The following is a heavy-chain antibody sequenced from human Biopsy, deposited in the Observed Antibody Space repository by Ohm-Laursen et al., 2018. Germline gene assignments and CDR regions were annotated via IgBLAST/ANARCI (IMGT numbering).Heavy chain of an antibody. J-gene: IGHJ4*02. CDR3: AREAIGYQLPCDD. CDR1: GGSFSTYT. CDR2: IVPIFATA. D-gene: IGHD2-15*01. V-gene: IGHV1-69*06. Sequence: ASVKVSCKASGGSFSTYTISWVRQAPGQGLEWMGGIVPIFATANYAQRFQGRVTITADKSANTVYMELTSLTSEDTAMFYCAREAIGYQLPCDDWGQGTLVAVSS.